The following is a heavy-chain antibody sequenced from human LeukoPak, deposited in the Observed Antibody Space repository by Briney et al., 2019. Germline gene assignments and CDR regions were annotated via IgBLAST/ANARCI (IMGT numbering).Heavy chain of an antibody. CDR3: TMTAYYYDSSGYYSGY. Sequence: GGSLRLSCAASGFTFSGSAMHWVRQASGKGLEWVGRIRSKANSYATAYAASVKGRFTISRDDSKNTAYLQMNSLKTEDTAVYYCTMTAYYYDSSGYYSGYWGQGTLVTVSS. J-gene: IGHJ4*02. CDR1: GFTFSGSA. CDR2: IRSKANSYAT. D-gene: IGHD3-22*01. V-gene: IGHV3-73*01.